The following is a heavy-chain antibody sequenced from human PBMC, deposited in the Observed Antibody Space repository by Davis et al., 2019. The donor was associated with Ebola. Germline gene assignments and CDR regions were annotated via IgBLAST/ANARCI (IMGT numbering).Heavy chain of an antibody. CDR2: IYYSGST. CDR3: ASFVVGATRPVGLDY. V-gene: IGHV4-39*07. CDR1: GGSISSSSYY. D-gene: IGHD1-26*01. Sequence: SETLSLTCTVSGGSISSSSYYWGWIRQPPGKGLEWIGSIYYSGSTYYNPSLKSRVTISVDKSKNQFSLKPSSVTAADTAVYYCASFVVGATRPVGLDYWGQGTLVTVSS. J-gene: IGHJ4*02.